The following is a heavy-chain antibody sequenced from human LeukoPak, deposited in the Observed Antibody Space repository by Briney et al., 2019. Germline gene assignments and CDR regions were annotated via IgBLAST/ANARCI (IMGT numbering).Heavy chain of an antibody. D-gene: IGHD3-22*01. CDR2: ISSSSSYI. CDR1: GFTFSSYS. J-gene: IGHJ4*02. V-gene: IGHV3-21*01. CDR3: AKQLSTGYHFYDF. Sequence: GGSLRLSCAASGFTFSSYSMNWVRQAPGKGLEWVSSISSSSSYISYADSVKGRFTISRDNAKNSLYLQMNSLRAEDTAVYYCAKQLSTGYHFYDFWGQGTLVTVSS.